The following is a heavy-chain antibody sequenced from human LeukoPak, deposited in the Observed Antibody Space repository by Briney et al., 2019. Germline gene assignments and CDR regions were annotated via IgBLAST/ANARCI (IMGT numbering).Heavy chain of an antibody. CDR2: ISAYNGNT. Sequence: ASVKVSCKASGYTFTSYGISWVRQAPGQGLEWMGWISAYNGNTNYAQKLQGRVTMTTDTSTSTAYMELSSLRSDDTAVYYCARRRGYCTNGVCYTAKDAFDIWGQGTMVTVSS. CDR1: GYTFTSYG. D-gene: IGHD2-8*01. J-gene: IGHJ3*02. V-gene: IGHV1-18*01. CDR3: ARRRGYCTNGVCYTAKDAFDI.